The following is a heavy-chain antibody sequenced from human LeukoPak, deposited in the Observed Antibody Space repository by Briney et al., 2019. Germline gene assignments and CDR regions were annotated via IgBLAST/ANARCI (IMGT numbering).Heavy chain of an antibody. CDR3: ARDQMGFDP. CDR1: GGSFSGYY. V-gene: IGHV4-34*01. D-gene: IGHD5-24*01. J-gene: IGHJ5*02. Sequence: SETLSLTCAVYGGSFSGYYWSWIRQPPGKGLEWIGEINHSGSTNYNPSLKSRVTISVDTSKNQFSLKLSSVTAADTAVYYCARDQMGFDPWGQGILVTVSS. CDR2: INHSGST.